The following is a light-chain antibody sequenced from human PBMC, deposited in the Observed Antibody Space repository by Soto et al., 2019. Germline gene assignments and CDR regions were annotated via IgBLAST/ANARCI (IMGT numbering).Light chain of an antibody. CDR2: WAS. CDR1: QSVLYSSNNKNY. V-gene: IGKV4-1*01. CDR3: QHFYSSPPT. Sequence: DIVMTQSPDSLAVSLGESATINCKSSQSVLYSSNNKNYLAWYQQKPGQPPKLLIFWASTREPGVPDRLSGSGPGTDFTLTICSLQAEDVAVYYCQHFYSSPPTFGGGTKVDIK. J-gene: IGKJ4*01.